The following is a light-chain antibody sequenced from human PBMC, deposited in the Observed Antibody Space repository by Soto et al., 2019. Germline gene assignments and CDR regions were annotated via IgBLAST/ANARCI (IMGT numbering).Light chain of an antibody. CDR2: AAS. Sequence: DIQMTQSPPSLSASVGDRVTITCRASQSISSNLNWYQQKPGRAPKLLIYAASSLQSRVPSRFSGSGSGTDFALTISSLQPEDFATYYCQQSYSTPSFGQGTQLEIK. CDR3: QQSYSTPS. J-gene: IGKJ2*01. V-gene: IGKV1-39*01. CDR1: QSISSN.